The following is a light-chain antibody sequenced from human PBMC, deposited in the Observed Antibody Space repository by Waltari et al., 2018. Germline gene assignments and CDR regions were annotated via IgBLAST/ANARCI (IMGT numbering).Light chain of an antibody. CDR1: SHYVGRFDF. CDR3: SSYAGLGPVL. CDR2: GDN. Sequence: QSALTQPASVSGSPGQSITLSCTGYSHYVGRFDFVSWYQPHPDRAPQVVISGDNKRPSGVPNRFSASNSGNTASLTISGLQAEDEAHYYCSSYAGLGPVLFGGGTKLTV. V-gene: IGLV2-23*01. J-gene: IGLJ2*01.